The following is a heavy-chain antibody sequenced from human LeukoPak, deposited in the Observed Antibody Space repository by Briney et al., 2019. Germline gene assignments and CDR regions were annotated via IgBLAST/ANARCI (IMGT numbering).Heavy chain of an antibody. CDR2: INPSGGST. CDR1: GYTFTSYY. D-gene: IGHD5-12*01. Sequence: ASVKVSCKASGYTFTSYYMHWVRQAPGQGLEWTGIINPSGGSTSYAQKFQGRVTMTRDTSTSTVYMELSSLRSEDTAVYYCARDRLLIYSGYDLADYWGQGTLVTVSS. V-gene: IGHV1-46*01. J-gene: IGHJ4*02. CDR3: ARDRLLIYSGYDLADY.